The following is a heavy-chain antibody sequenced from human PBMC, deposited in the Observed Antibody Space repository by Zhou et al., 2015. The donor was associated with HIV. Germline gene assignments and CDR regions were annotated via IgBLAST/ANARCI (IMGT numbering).Heavy chain of an antibody. J-gene: IGHJ5*02. D-gene: IGHD2-2*01. CDR3: ARDGSTSGRGQLDP. Sequence: QVQLVQSGAEVKKPGSSVKVSCKASGGTFSSYTISWVRQAPGQGLEWMGRIIPILGIANYAQKFQGRVTITADKSTSTAYMELSSLRSEDTAVYYCARDGSTSGRGQLDPWGQGTLVTVSS. CDR2: IIPILGIA. V-gene: IGHV1-69*08. CDR1: GGTFSSYT.